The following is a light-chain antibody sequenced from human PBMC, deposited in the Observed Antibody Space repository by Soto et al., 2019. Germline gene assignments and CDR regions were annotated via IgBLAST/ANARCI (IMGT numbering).Light chain of an antibody. CDR3: YHYSKAPCT. CDR1: QSVSSNY. Sequence: EIVLTQSPDILSLSPGERATLSCRASQSVSSNYLVWFQQQPGQAPMLVIYDASTRATSIPDRFSGSGSGTDITLTSSVLEHEVFALYYYYHYSKAPCTFGGGTKVEIK. CDR2: DAS. J-gene: IGKJ4*01. V-gene: IGKV3-20*01.